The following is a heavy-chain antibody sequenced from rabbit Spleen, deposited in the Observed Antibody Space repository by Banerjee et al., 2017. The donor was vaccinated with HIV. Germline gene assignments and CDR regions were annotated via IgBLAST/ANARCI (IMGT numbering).Heavy chain of an antibody. J-gene: IGHJ6*01. CDR1: GFSFSSSNY. CDR2: IYSGCSGRV. CDR3: ARDGYTNGDYHRDLNW. D-gene: IGHD2-1*01. Sequence: QSLEEAGGDLVKPGGTLTLTCTASGFSFSSSNYMCWVRHAPGKGLVWIGCIYSGCSGRVYYASWAKGRLPIAKPPSSTVTLQMTSLPAADTATYFCARDGYTNGDYHRDLNWWGPGTLVTVS. V-gene: IGHV1S40*01.